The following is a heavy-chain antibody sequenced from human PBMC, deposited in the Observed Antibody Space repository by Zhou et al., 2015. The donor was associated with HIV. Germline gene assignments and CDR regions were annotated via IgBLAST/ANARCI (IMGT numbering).Heavy chain of an antibody. CDR2: IVVGSGNT. V-gene: IGHV1-58*01. CDR3: AAGGYYDSSGYYYYYYGMDV. CDR1: GFTFTSSA. J-gene: IGHJ6*02. D-gene: IGHD3-22*01. Sequence: QMQLVQSGPEVKKPGTSVKVSCKASGFTFTSSAVQWVRQARGQRLEWIGWIVVGSGNTNYAQKFQERVTITRDMSTSTAYMELSSLRSEDTAVYYCAAGGYYDSSGYYYYYYGMDVWGQGTTVTVSS.